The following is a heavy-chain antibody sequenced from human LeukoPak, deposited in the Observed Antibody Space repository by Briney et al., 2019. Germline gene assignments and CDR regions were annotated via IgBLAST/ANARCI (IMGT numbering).Heavy chain of an antibody. Sequence: SDTLSLICAVFCGSFYHYYWRWIRQPAGKGLEGIGEINHSGSTNYNPSLKSRVTISVDTSKNQFSLKLSSVTAADTAVYYCARGGYDSSGPPTYWGQGTLVTVSS. CDR3: ARGGYDSSGPPTY. V-gene: IGHV4-34*01. CDR1: CGSFYHYY. J-gene: IGHJ4*02. CDR2: INHSGST. D-gene: IGHD3-22*01.